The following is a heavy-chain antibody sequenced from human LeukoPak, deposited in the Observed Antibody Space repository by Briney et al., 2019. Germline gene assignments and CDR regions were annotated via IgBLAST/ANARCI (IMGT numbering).Heavy chain of an antibody. J-gene: IGHJ6*02. Sequence: GGSLRLSCAASGFTFSSYAMSWVRQAPGKGLEWVSAISGSGGSTYYADSVKGRFTISRDNSKNTLYLQMNSLRAEDTAVYYCAKAQGPVLEHYYGMDVRGQGTTVTVSS. D-gene: IGHD1-1*01. CDR1: GFTFSSYA. CDR2: ISGSGGST. CDR3: AKAQGPVLEHYYGMDV. V-gene: IGHV3-23*01.